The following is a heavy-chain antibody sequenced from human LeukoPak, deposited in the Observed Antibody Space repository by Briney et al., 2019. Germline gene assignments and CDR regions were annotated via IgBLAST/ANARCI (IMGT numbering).Heavy chain of an antibody. CDR3: ARRIEVHNWYFDL. CDR1: GGSISSYY. J-gene: IGHJ2*01. V-gene: IGHV4-4*07. D-gene: IGHD2-15*01. Sequence: PSETLSLTCTVSGGSISSYYWSWIRQPAGKGLEWIGRIYTSGSTSYNPSLKSRVTISVDKSKNQFSLKLSSVTAADTAVYYCARRIEVHNWYFDLWGRGTLVTVSS. CDR2: IYTSGST.